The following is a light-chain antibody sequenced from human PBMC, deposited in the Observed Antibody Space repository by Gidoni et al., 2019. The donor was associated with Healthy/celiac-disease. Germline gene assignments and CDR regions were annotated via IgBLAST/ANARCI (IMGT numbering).Light chain of an antibody. CDR1: PSVSSY. Sequence: EIVLTQSPATLSLSPGERATLSCRASPSVSSYLAWYQQKPGQAPRLLIYDASNRATGIPARFSGSGAGTDFTRTISSLEPEDFAVYYCQQRSNWPPWTFXQXTKVEIK. J-gene: IGKJ1*01. CDR3: QQRSNWPPWT. CDR2: DAS. V-gene: IGKV3-11*01.